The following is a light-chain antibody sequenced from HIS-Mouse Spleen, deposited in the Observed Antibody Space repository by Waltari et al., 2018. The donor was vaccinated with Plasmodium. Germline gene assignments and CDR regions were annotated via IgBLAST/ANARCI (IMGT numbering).Light chain of an antibody. CDR3: QAWDSSTDYV. CDR2: QDS. CDR1: KLGANY. V-gene: IGLV3-1*01. Sequence: SYELTQPPSVSVSPGQTASTTCTGDKLGANYACWHQQKPGQSPVLVIYQDSKRPAGIPERFSGSNSGNTANLTISGTQAMDEADYYCQAWDSSTDYVFGTGTKVTVL. J-gene: IGLJ1*01.